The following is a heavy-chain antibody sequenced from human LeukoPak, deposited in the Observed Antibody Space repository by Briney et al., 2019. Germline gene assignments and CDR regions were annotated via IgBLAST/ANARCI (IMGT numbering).Heavy chain of an antibody. CDR2: IWYDGSEK. CDR3: ARGTSDGPVAQLDH. D-gene: IGHD2-15*01. CDR1: GSSLSYYA. J-gene: IGHJ4*02. Sequence: GGSLRLSCAASGSSLSYYAMHWVRQAPGKGLEWVSVIWYDGSEKYYVDSVKGRFTISRDNSKNTLYLQMNSLRVEGTAVYYCARGTSDGPVAQLDHWGQGTLVTVAS. V-gene: IGHV3-33*01.